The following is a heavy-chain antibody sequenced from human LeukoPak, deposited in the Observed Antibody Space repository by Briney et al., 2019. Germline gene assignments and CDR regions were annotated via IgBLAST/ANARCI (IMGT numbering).Heavy chain of an antibody. V-gene: IGHV3-7*03. Sequence: GGSLRLSCAASGFTFSSYGMHWVRQAPGKGLEWVANIEDDGSEKYYVESVKGRFTISRDNAKNSLYLQMNSLRAEDTAIYYCTRGLWSFDYWGQGTLVTVSS. CDR2: IEDDGSEK. D-gene: IGHD3-10*01. CDR1: GFTFSSYG. CDR3: TRGLWSFDY. J-gene: IGHJ4*02.